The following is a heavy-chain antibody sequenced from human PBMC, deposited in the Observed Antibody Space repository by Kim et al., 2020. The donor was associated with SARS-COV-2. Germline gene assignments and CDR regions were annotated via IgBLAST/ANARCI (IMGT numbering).Heavy chain of an antibody. CDR3: ARVGVVSGYYYYYMDV. J-gene: IGHJ6*03. V-gene: IGHV3-30*01. D-gene: IGHD3-3*01. Sequence: SVTRRFTISRDNSKNTLYLQRNSLRAEATAVYYCARVGVVSGYYYYYMDVWGKGTTVTVSS.